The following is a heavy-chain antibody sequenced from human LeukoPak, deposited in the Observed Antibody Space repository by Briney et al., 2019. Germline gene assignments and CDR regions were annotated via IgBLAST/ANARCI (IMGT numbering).Heavy chain of an antibody. CDR1: GGSISSYY. D-gene: IGHD3-22*01. CDR3: ARGDSSASNWFDP. J-gene: IGHJ5*02. CDR2: IYYSGST. Sequence: SETLSLTCTVSGGSISSYYWNWIRQPPGRGLEWIGYIYYSGSTNYNPSLKSRVTISVDTSKNQFSLKLSSVTAADTAVYYCARGDSSASNWFDPWGQGTLVTVSS. V-gene: IGHV4-59*01.